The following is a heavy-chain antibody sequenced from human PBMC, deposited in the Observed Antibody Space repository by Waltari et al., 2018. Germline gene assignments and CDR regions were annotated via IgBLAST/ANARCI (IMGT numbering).Heavy chain of an antibody. V-gene: IGHV3-23*01. CDR3: AKGRGYDFFDS. CDR2: SRGSGDST. D-gene: IGHD3-3*01. J-gene: IGHJ4*02. CDR1: GFRFIDFA. Sequence: QLLESGGGLVQPGGSLRLSCAASGFRFIDFAMNWVRQAPGKGLEWVSGSRGSGDSTYYANSVKGRFTISRDNSKNTLSLQMDGLRAEDTAVYYCAKGRGYDFFDSWGQGTLVTVSS.